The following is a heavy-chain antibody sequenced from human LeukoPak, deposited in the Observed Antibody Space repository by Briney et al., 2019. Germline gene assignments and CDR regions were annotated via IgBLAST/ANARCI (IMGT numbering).Heavy chain of an antibody. CDR1: GFTFSSYA. V-gene: IGHV3-30-3*01. CDR3: ARAHDYGDAFDI. D-gene: IGHD4-17*01. CDR2: ISYDGSNK. Sequence: GGSLRLSCAASGFTFSSYAMHWVRQAPGKGLEWVAVISYDGSNKYHADSVKGRFTISRDNSKNTLYLQMNSLRAEDTAVYYCARAHDYGDAFDIWGQGTMVTVSS. J-gene: IGHJ3*02.